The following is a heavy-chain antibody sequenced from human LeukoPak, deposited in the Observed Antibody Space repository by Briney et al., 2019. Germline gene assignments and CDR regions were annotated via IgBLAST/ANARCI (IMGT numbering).Heavy chain of an antibody. CDR3: ARHPSKAHAGYSSS. V-gene: IGHV4-59*08. CDR1: GGSISSYY. D-gene: IGHD6-13*01. Sequence: PSETLSLTCTVSGGSISSYYWSWIRQPPGKGLEWIGYIYYSGSTNYNPSLKSRATISVDTSKNQFSLKLSSVTAADTAVYYCARHPSKAHAGYSSSWSQGTLVTVSS. CDR2: IYYSGST. J-gene: IGHJ4*02.